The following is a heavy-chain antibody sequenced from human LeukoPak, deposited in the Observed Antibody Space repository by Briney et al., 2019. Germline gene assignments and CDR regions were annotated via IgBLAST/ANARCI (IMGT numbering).Heavy chain of an antibody. CDR2: IYPGDSDT. D-gene: IGHD6-19*01. Sequence: GESLKISCKGSGYSFTSYWIGWVRQMPGKGLEWMGIIYPGDSDTRYSPSFQGQVTISADKSFSTAYLQWSSLKASDTALYYCARLRGSSGWYARHWGQGTLVTVSS. CDR3: ARLRGSSGWYARH. V-gene: IGHV5-51*01. J-gene: IGHJ4*02. CDR1: GYSFTSYW.